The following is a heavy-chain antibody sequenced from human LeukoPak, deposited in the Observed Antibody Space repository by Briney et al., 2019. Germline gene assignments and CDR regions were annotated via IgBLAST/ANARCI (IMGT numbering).Heavy chain of an antibody. CDR2: INPNSGGT. CDR3: AREAVVQKNFDY. D-gene: IGHD3-22*01. CDR1: GYTFTAYY. Sequence: GASVKVSCKASGYTFTAYYMHWVRQAPGQGLEWMGWINPNSGGTNYAQKFQGRVTMTRDTSINTAYMELSRLRSDDTAVYYCAREAVVQKNFDYWGQGTLVTVSS. V-gene: IGHV1-2*02. J-gene: IGHJ4*02.